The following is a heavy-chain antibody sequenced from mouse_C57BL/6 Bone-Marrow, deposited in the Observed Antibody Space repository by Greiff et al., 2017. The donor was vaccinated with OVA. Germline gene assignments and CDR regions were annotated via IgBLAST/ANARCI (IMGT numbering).Heavy chain of an antibody. CDR2: IDPSDSYT. D-gene: IGHD1-1*01. V-gene: IGHV1-69*01. CDR1: GYTFTSYW. CDR3: ARFGGGSADY. Sequence: QVQLQQPGAELVMPGASVKLSCKASGYTFTSYWMYWVKQRPGQGLEWIGEIDPSDSYTNYNQKFKGTSTLTVDKSSSTAYLQLSSLTSEDSAVYYCARFGGGSADYWGQGTTLTVSS. J-gene: IGHJ2*01.